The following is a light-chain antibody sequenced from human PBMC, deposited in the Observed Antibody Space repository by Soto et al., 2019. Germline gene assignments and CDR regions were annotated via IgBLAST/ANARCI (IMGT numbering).Light chain of an antibody. CDR2: EVS. J-gene: IGLJ2*01. V-gene: IGLV2-11*01. Sequence: QSALTQPRSMSGSPGQSVTISCTGTSSDVGGYNYVSWYQQHPGKAPKLIIYEVSERPSGVPDRCSGSKSGNTASLTISGLQAGNEADYYCCSYAGSDTDVFGGGTKVTVL. CDR1: SSDVGGYNY. CDR3: CSYAGSDTDV.